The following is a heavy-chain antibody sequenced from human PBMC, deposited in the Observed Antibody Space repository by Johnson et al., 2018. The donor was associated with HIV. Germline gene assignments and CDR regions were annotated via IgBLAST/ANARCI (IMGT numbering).Heavy chain of an antibody. D-gene: IGHD6-6*01. CDR3: ARDRTLWLLVRPGGAFDI. CDR2: ISSSGRTI. V-gene: IGHV3-11*04. J-gene: IGHJ3*02. Sequence: QEQLVESGGGLVKPGGSLRLSCAASGFTFSDYYMSWIRQAPGKGLEWVSYISSSGRTIYYADSVKGRFTISRDNAKNSLYLQMNSLRAEDTAVYYCARDRTLWLLVRPGGAFDIWGQGTMVTVSS. CDR1: GFTFSDYY.